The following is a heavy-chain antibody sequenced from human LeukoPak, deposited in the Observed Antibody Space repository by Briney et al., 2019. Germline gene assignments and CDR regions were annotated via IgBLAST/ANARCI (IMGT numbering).Heavy chain of an antibody. CDR3: ARQNQDHTGYSSSWTSDY. V-gene: IGHV5-51*01. D-gene: IGHD6-13*01. CDR1: GYSFTSYW. Sequence: GESLKISCKGSGYSFTSYWIGWVRQMPGKGLEWMGIIYPGDSDTRYSSSFQGQVTISADKSISTAYLQWSSLKASDTAMYYCARQNQDHTGYSSSWTSDYWGQGTLVTVSS. CDR2: IYPGDSDT. J-gene: IGHJ4*02.